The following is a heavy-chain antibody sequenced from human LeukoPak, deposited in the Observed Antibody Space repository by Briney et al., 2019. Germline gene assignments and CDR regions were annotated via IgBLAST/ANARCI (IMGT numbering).Heavy chain of an antibody. CDR3: ASLKPIDTGWFDP. D-gene: IGHD3-22*01. CDR1: DGSISSYY. V-gene: IGHV4-59*01. J-gene: IGHJ5*02. Sequence: SETLSLTCTVSDGSISSYYWSWIRQPPGKGLEWIGYIYYSGSTNYNPSLKSRVTISVDTSKNQFSLKLSSVTAADTAVYYCASLKPIDTGWFDPWGQGTLVTVSS. CDR2: IYYSGST.